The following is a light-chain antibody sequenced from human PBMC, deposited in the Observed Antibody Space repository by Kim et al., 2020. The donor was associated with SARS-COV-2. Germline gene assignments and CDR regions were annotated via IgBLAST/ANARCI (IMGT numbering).Light chain of an antibody. V-gene: IGLV3-21*04. CDR3: QVWDSSSDHPV. CDR1: NIGSKS. CDR2: YDS. J-gene: IGLJ3*02. Sequence: PGQTARLTCGGNNIGSKSVHWYQQTPGQAPVLVIYYDSDRPSGIPERFSGSNSGNTATLTIRRVEAGDEADYYCQVWDSSSDHPVFGGGTKLTVL.